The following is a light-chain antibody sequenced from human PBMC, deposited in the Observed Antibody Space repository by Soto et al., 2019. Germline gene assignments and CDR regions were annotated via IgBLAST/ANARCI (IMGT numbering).Light chain of an antibody. Sequence: DIQMTQSPSSLSASVGDRVTITCRASQGIRYDLGWYQQKPGKAPKRLIYEASILQSGVPSRFSYSQSGTEFTLTNSSLQPEEFPIYNCLQYNSYPKTFGQGTNEEIK. V-gene: IGKV1-17*01. CDR1: QGIRYD. J-gene: IGKJ1*01. CDR3: LQYNSYPKT. CDR2: EAS.